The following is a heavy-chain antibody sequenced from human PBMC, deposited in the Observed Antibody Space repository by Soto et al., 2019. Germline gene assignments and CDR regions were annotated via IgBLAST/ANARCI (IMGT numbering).Heavy chain of an antibody. V-gene: IGHV3-33*01. CDR1: GFDFSSHG. Sequence: QVQLVESGGGVVQPGRSLRLSCTASGFDFSSHGFHWVRQAPGKGLEWVSAIWHDGSKMYYADSLKGRFTVSRDDPKSTLSLPMINIRAADPAVYPCASAAGITVLKYWGQGTLVTVSS. J-gene: IGHJ4*02. CDR2: IWHDGSKM. CDR3: ASAAGITVLKY. D-gene: IGHD1-20*01.